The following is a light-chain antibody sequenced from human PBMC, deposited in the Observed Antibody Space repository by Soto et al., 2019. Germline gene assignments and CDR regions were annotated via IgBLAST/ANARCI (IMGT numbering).Light chain of an antibody. CDR3: QQYDNWSLT. CDR2: GAS. V-gene: IGKV3-15*01. CDR1: QSINNN. J-gene: IGKJ4*01. Sequence: EVVMTQSPATLSVSPGERATLSCRASQSINNNLAWYQRNPGQAPRLLIYGASTRATGIPARFSGSGSETEFTLTISSLQSEDFAVYFCQQYDNWSLTFGGGTKVDVK.